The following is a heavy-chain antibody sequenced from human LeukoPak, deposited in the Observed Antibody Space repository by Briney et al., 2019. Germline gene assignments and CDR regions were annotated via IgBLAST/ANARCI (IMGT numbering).Heavy chain of an antibody. CDR2: ISYDGSNK. CDR1: GFTFSSYG. D-gene: IGHD6-19*01. CDR3: AKRQWLGWFDP. Sequence: PGRSLRLSCAASGFTFSSYGMHWVRQAPGRGLEWVAVISYDGSNKYYADSVKGRFTISRDNSKNTLYLQMNSLRAEDTAVYYCAKRQWLGWFDPWGQGTLVTVSS. J-gene: IGHJ5*02. V-gene: IGHV3-30*18.